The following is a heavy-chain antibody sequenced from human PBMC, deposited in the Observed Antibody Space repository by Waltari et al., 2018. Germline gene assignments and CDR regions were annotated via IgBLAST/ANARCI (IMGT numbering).Heavy chain of an antibody. Sequence: QLQLQESGPGLVKPSETLSLTCTVSGGSISSSSYYWGWIRQPPGKGLEWIGSIYYSGSTYYNPSLKSRVTISVDTSKNQFSLKLSSVTAADTAVYYCARDHFTPKEIIVATTKFDYWGQGTLVTVSS. V-gene: IGHV4-39*07. CDR1: GGSISSSSYY. CDR3: ARDHFTPKEIIVATTKFDY. D-gene: IGHD5-12*01. CDR2: IYYSGST. J-gene: IGHJ4*02.